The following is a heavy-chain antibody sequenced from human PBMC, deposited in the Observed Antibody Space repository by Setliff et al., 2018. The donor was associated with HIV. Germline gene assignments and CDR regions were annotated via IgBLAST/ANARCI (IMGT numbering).Heavy chain of an antibody. J-gene: IGHJ6*03. V-gene: IGHV4-4*02. D-gene: IGHD3-10*01. CDR1: GGSISSNW. CDR3: VRRKSELRLISDYMDV. Sequence: SETLSLTCAVSGGSISSNWWNWVRQSPGKGLEWIGEIYHDGSANYVPSLKSRVTISVDTSRNQFSLKLSSVTAADTAIYYCVRRKSELRLISDYMDVWGKGTTVTVSS. CDR2: IYHDGSA.